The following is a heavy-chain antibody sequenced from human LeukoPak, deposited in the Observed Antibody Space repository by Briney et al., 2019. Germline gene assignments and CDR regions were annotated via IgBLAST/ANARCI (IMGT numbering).Heavy chain of an antibody. Sequence: PGGSLRLSCAASGLTFDDSAMHWVRQAPGKGLEWVSGISWNSGSVGFADSVKGRFTISRDNAKNSLYLQMNSLRAEDTALYYCAKLEGGGTWYACYDAFDIWGQGTMLTVSS. V-gene: IGHV3-9*01. CDR3: AKLEGGGTWYACYDAFDI. D-gene: IGHD6-13*01. CDR1: GLTFDDSA. J-gene: IGHJ3*02. CDR2: ISWNSGSV.